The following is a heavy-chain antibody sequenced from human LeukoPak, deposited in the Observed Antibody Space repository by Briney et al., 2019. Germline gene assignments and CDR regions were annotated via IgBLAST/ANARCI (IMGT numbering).Heavy chain of an antibody. D-gene: IGHD2-2*01. Sequence: GGSLRLSCAASGFTFSSYEMNWVRQAPGKGLEWVSYISSSGSTIYYADSVKGRFTISRDNAKNSLYLQMNSLRAEDTAVYYCAREGVVVVPAAPYYYYYYMDVWGKGTTVTISS. CDR3: AREGVVVVPAAPYYYYYYMDV. CDR1: GFTFSSYE. V-gene: IGHV3-48*03. J-gene: IGHJ6*03. CDR2: ISSSGSTI.